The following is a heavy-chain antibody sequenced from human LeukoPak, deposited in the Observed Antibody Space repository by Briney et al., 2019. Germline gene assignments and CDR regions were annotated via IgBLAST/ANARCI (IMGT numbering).Heavy chain of an antibody. CDR2: IYHSGST. J-gene: IGHJ6*03. CDR1: GYSISSGYY. V-gene: IGHV4-38-2*01. Sequence: SETLSLTCAVSGYSISSGYYWGWIRQPPGKGLEWIGSIYHSGSTYYNPSLKSRVTISVDTSKNQFSLKLSSVTAADTAVYYCARQGITIFGVVIINCYYMDVWGKGTTVTVSS. D-gene: IGHD3-3*01. CDR3: ARQGITIFGVVIINCYYMDV.